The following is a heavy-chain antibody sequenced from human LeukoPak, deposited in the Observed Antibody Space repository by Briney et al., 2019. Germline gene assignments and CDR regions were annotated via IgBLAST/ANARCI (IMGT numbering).Heavy chain of an antibody. CDR1: GFTFSSYA. J-gene: IGHJ4*02. Sequence: SLRLSCAASGFTFSSYAMSWVRQAPGKWLEWGSAISGSGGPTYYADSVKGRFTISRDNSKNTLYLQMNSLRAEDTAVYYCARKSTAARIDDYWGQGTLVTVFS. V-gene: IGHV3-23*01. CDR3: ARKSTAARIDDY. CDR2: ISGSGGPT. D-gene: IGHD6-13*01.